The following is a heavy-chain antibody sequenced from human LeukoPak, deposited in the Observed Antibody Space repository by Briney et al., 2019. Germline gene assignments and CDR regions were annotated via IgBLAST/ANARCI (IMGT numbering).Heavy chain of an antibody. D-gene: IGHD5-18*01. J-gene: IGHJ4*02. Sequence: SETLSLTCAVSGGSVSSGGYSWSWIRQPPGKGLEWIGYIYHSGSTYYNPSLKSRVTISVDRSKNQFSLKLSSVTAADTAVYYCARADGEGYSYGVDYWGQGTLVTVSS. V-gene: IGHV4-30-2*01. CDR1: GGSVSSGGYS. CDR3: ARADGEGYSYGVDY. CDR2: IYHSGST.